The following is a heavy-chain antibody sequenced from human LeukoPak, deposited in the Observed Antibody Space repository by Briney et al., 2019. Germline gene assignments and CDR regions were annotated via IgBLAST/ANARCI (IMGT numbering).Heavy chain of an antibody. Sequence: HPGGSLRLSCAASGFTFSSYEMNWVRQAPGKGLEWVSYISSRGSTIYYADSVKGRFTISRDNAKNSLYLQMNSLRAEDTAVYYCARDKQYSGSYDSFDYWGQGTLVTVSS. CDR1: GFTFSSYE. D-gene: IGHD1-26*01. J-gene: IGHJ4*02. CDR3: ARDKQYSGSYDSFDY. CDR2: ISSRGSTI. V-gene: IGHV3-48*03.